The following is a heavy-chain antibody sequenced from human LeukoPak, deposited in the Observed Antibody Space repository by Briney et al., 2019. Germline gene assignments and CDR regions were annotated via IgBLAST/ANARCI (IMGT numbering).Heavy chain of an antibody. CDR1: GGSISSGDYY. Sequence: SETVSLTCTVSGGSISSGDYYWNWIRQPPGKGLEWIGYIDYSGSTYYNPSLKSRVTISVDTSKNQFSLKLSSVTAADTAVYYCAKESVLLGPFDLWGRGTLVTVSS. D-gene: IGHD3-10*01. CDR3: AKESVLLGPFDL. J-gene: IGHJ2*01. V-gene: IGHV4-30-4*01. CDR2: IDYSGST.